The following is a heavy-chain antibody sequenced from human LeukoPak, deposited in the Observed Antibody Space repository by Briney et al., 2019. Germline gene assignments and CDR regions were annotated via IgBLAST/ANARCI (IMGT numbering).Heavy chain of an antibody. Sequence: PGRSLRLSCAASGFNFDDYAMHWVRQAPGKGLEWVSGISWNSATIAYADSVRGRFTISRDSAENSLYLQMNSLRPEDTALYYCAKVGGGSSPGKVYYYMDVWGKGTTVTVSS. CDR3: AKVGGGSSPGKVYYYMDV. CDR1: GFNFDDYA. J-gene: IGHJ6*03. D-gene: IGHD2-15*01. V-gene: IGHV3-9*01. CDR2: ISWNSATI.